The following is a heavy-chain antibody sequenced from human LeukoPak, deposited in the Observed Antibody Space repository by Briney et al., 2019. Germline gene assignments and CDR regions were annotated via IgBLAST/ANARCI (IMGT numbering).Heavy chain of an antibody. CDR2: INYSGST. D-gene: IGHD4-17*01. J-gene: IGHJ6*03. Sequence: PSETLSLTCTVSGGSISSYYWSWIRQPPGKGLEWIGYINYSGSTNYNPSLKSRVTISIDTSKNQFSLNLRSVTAADTAVYYCARSYGDYVSYYYMDVWGKGTTVTVSS. CDR1: GGSISSYY. V-gene: IGHV4-59*01. CDR3: ARSYGDYVSYYYMDV.